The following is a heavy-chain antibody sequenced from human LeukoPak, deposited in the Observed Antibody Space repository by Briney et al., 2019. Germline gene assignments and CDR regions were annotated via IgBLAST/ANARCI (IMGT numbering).Heavy chain of an antibody. J-gene: IGHJ4*02. Sequence: SETLSLTCAVYGGSFSGYYWSWIRQPPGKGLEWIGEINHSGSTNYNPSLKSRVTISVDTSKNQFSLKVSSVTAADTAVYCCARDFREPFDYWGQGTLVTVSS. D-gene: IGHD1-14*01. CDR1: GGSFSGYY. CDR3: ARDFREPFDY. CDR2: INHSGST. V-gene: IGHV4-34*01.